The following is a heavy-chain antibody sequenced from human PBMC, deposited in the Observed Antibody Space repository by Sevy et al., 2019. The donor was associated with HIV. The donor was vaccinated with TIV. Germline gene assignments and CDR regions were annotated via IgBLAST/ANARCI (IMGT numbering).Heavy chain of an antibody. D-gene: IGHD2-21*01. CDR1: GFSFSSYG. V-gene: IGHV3-30*02. CDR3: VKEGGGEGGDH. J-gene: IGHJ4*02. Sequence: GGSLRLSCAASGFSFSSYGMHWVRKAPGKGLEWMSYIQYDGSNKDYADSVKGRFTISRENSKNTLYLQRNSLRVEDTAVFYCVKEGGGEGGDHWGQGTLVTVSS. CDR2: IQYDGSNK.